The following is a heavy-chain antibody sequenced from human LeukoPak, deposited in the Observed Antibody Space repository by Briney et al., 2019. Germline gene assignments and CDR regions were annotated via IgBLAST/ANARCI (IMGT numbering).Heavy chain of an antibody. V-gene: IGHV1-2*06. Sequence: ASVKVSCKASGYTFTGYYLYWVRQAPGQGLEWMGRINPNSGGTNYAQKLQGRVTMTTDTSTSTAYMELRSLRSDDTAVYYCARVGPRGYCSSTSCYLDAFDIWGQGTMVTVSS. D-gene: IGHD2-2*01. CDR2: INPNSGGT. CDR1: GYTFTGYY. J-gene: IGHJ3*02. CDR3: ARVGPRGYCSSTSCYLDAFDI.